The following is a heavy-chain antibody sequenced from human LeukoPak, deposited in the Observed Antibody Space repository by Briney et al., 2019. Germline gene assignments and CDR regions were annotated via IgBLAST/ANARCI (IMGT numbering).Heavy chain of an antibody. V-gene: IGHV4-59*08. Sequence: SETLSLTCTVSGGSISSYYWSWLRQPPGKGLEWIGYIYYSGSTNYNPSLKSRVTISVDTSKNQFSLKLNSVTASDTAVYYCARRQRLRYFEKSGDAFDIWGQGTMVTVSP. CDR3: ARRQRLRYFEKSGDAFDI. CDR1: GGSISSYY. D-gene: IGHD3-9*01. CDR2: IYYSGST. J-gene: IGHJ3*02.